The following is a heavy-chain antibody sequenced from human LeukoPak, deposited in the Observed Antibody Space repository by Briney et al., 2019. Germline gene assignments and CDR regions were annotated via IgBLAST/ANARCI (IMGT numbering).Heavy chain of an antibody. D-gene: IGHD3-22*01. V-gene: IGHV4-4*02. CDR2: IYHSGST. J-gene: IGHJ4*02. CDR3: ARHYGPSYDSSGYSHRHFDY. CDR1: GVSISSSNG. Sequence: SETLSLSFETVCGVSISSSNGWSWVRQRPGKGLEWIGEIYHSGSTYYNPSLKSRVTISVDTSKNQFSLKLSSVTAADTAVYYCARHYGPSYDSSGYSHRHFDYWGQGTLVTVSS.